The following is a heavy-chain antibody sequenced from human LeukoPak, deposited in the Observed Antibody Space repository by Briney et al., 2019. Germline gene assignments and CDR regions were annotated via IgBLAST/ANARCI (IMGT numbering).Heavy chain of an antibody. CDR1: GGSISSSSYY. J-gene: IGHJ4*02. Sequence: SSETLSLTCTVSGGSISSSSYYWGWIRQPPGKGLEWIGSIYYSGSTYYNPSLESRVTISVDTSKNQFSLKLSSVTAADTAVYYCARRTLYRDYWGQGTLVTVSS. CDR2: IYYSGST. D-gene: IGHD2/OR15-2a*01. V-gene: IGHV4-39*07. CDR3: ARRTLYRDY.